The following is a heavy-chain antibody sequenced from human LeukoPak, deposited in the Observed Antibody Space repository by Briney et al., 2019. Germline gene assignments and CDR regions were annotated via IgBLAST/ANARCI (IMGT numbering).Heavy chain of an antibody. CDR2: IKQDGSEK. Sequence: GGSLRLSCAASGFTFSSYWMSWDRQAPGKGLEWVANIKQDGSEKYYVDSVKGRFTISRDNAKNSLYLQMNSLRAEDTAVYYCASISSGYSYYFDYWGQGTLVTVSS. J-gene: IGHJ4*02. CDR3: ASISSGYSYYFDY. CDR1: GFTFSSYW. D-gene: IGHD5-18*01. V-gene: IGHV3-7*01.